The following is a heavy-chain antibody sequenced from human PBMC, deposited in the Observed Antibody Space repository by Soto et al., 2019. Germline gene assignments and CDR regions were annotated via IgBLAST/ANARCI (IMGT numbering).Heavy chain of an antibody. J-gene: IGHJ6*01. D-gene: IGHD4-17*01. Sequence: GDSLKISCKGSGYIFTMYRIGWVRQMPGKGLEWMGIIYPGDSETRYSPSFQGQVTISVDKSISTTYLQWGSLKASDTATYYCVGPGRVEDGDYTYVYGMAFLGQGTTGIASS. CDR2: IYPGDSET. CDR3: VGPGRVEDGDYTYVYGMAF. CDR1: GYIFTMYR. V-gene: IGHV5-51*01.